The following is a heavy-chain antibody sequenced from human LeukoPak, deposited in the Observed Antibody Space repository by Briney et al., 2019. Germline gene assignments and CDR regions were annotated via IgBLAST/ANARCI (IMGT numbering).Heavy chain of an antibody. CDR3: ARVGYSSGWSDY. CDR1: GYTFTGYY. Sequence: ASVKVSCKASGYTFTGYYMHWVRQAPGQGLEWMGRINPNSGGTNYAQKFQGRVTMTRDTSIRTAYMELSRLRSDDTAVYYCARVGYSSGWSDYWGRGTLVTVSS. CDR2: INPNSGGT. J-gene: IGHJ4*02. D-gene: IGHD6-19*01. V-gene: IGHV1-2*06.